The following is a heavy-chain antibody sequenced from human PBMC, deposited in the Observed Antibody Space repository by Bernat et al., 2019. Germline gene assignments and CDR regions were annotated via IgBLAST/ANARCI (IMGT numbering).Heavy chain of an antibody. CDR2: ISSSSSYT. J-gene: IGHJ4*02. Sequence: QVQLVESGGGLVKPGGSLRLSCAASGFTFSDYYMSWIRQAPGKGLDWVSYISSSSSYTNYADSVKGRFTISRDNAKNSLYLQMNSLRAEDTAVYYCAKVPLEYSSGWYLVGMGGYWGQGTLVTVSS. CDR1: GFTFSDYY. CDR3: AKVPLEYSSGWYLVGMGGY. D-gene: IGHD6-19*01. V-gene: IGHV3-11*05.